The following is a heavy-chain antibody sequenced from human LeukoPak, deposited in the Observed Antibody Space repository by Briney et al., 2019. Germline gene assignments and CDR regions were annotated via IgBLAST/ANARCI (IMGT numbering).Heavy chain of an antibody. CDR3: ASEHIVVVTAPDP. CDR1: GGSISSGDYY. CDR2: IYYSGST. V-gene: IGHV4-30-4*01. D-gene: IGHD2-21*02. Sequence: SETLSLTCTVSGGSISSGDYYWSWIRQPPGKGLEWIGYIYYSGSTYYNPSLKSRVTISVDTSRNQFSLKLSSVTAADTAVYYCASEHIVVVTAPDPWGQGTLVTVSS. J-gene: IGHJ5*02.